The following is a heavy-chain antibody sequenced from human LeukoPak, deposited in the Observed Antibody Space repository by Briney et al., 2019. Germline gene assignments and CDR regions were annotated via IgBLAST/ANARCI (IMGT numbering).Heavy chain of an antibody. D-gene: IGHD3-22*01. J-gene: IGHJ3*02. CDR1: GGSISSYY. V-gene: IGHV4-59*08. CDR3: ARHGSSGYYDAFDI. CDR2: IYYSGST. Sequence: SETLSLTCTVSGGSISSYYWSWIRQPPGKGLEWIGYIYYSGSTNYNPSLKSRVTISVDTSKNQFSLKLSSVTAADTAVYYCARHGSSGYYDAFDIWGQGTMVTVSS.